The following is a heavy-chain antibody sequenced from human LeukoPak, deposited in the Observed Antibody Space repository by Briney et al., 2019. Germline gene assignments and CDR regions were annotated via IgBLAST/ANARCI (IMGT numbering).Heavy chain of an antibody. CDR1: GFTFSSYA. CDR2: ISGSGGST. CDR3: AKSARYITGTILD. J-gene: IGHJ4*02. D-gene: IGHD1-7*01. Sequence: PGGSLRLSCAASGFTFSSYAMSWVRQAPGKGLEWVSAISGSGGSTYYADSVKGRFTISRDNSKNTLYLQVDSLRAEDTAVYYCAKSARYITGTILDWGQGTLVTVSS. V-gene: IGHV3-23*01.